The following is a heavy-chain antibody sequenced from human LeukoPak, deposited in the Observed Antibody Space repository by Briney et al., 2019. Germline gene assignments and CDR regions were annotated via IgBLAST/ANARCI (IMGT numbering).Heavy chain of an antibody. J-gene: IGHJ6*03. Sequence: ASVKVSCKASGYTFTSYDINWVRQATGQGLEWMGWMNPNSGNTGYAQKFQGRVTMTRNTSISTAYMELSSLRSEDTAVYYCASGLRFLAHNYYYYMDVWGKGTTVTVSS. CDR2: MNPNSGNT. D-gene: IGHD3-3*01. V-gene: IGHV1-8*01. CDR1: GYTFTSYD. CDR3: ASGLRFLAHNYYYYMDV.